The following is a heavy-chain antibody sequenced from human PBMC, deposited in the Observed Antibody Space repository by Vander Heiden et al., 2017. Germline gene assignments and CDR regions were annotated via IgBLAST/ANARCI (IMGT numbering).Heavy chain of an antibody. J-gene: IGHJ5*02. V-gene: IGHV3-48*02. Sequence: GKGLEWVSYISSSSSTIYYADSVKGRFTISRDNAKNSLYLQMNSLRDEETAVYYCARDLGYCSSTSCLPGWFDPWGQGTLVTVSS. CDR2: ISSSSSTI. D-gene: IGHD2-2*01. CDR3: ARDLGYCSSTSCLPGWFDP.